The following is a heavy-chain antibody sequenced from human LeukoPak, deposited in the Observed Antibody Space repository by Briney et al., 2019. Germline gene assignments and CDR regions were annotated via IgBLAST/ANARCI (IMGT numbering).Heavy chain of an antibody. CDR3: AREIAVAGPTLKVAGTNWFDP. V-gene: IGHV1-2*02. D-gene: IGHD6-19*01. CDR2: INPNSGGT. CDR1: GYTFTGYY. J-gene: IGHJ5*02. Sequence: ASVKVSCKASGYTFTGYYMHWVRQAPGRGLEWMGWINPNSGGTNYAQKFQGRVTMTRDTSISTAYMELSRLRSDDTAVYYCAREIAVAGPTLKVAGTNWFDPWGQGTLVTVSS.